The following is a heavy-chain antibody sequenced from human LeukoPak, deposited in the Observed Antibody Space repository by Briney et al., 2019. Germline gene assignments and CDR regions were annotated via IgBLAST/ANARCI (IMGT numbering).Heavy chain of an antibody. D-gene: IGHD3-10*01. CDR2: INSDGSWT. CDR3: ARVRGESPRWFDP. CDR1: GNYW. Sequence: GGSLRLSCAASGNYWMHWVRQAPGKGLVWVSHINSDGSWTSYADSVKGRFTISKDNAKNTVYLQMNNLRAEDTAVYYCARVRGESPRWFDPWGQGTLVTVSS. V-gene: IGHV3-74*01. J-gene: IGHJ5*02.